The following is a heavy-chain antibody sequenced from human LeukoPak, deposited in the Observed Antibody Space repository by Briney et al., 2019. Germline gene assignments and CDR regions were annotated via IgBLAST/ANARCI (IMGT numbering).Heavy chain of an antibody. CDR1: GGSISSGSYY. D-gene: IGHD2-2*01. J-gene: IGHJ6*03. CDR2: IYTSWST. V-gene: IGHV4-61*02. Sequence: SETLSLTCTVSGGSISSGSYYWSWIRQPAGKGLEWIVRIYTSWSTYYNPSLKSRVSISINTSKNQFSLKLSSVTAADTAVYYCARGVGSSSRVRYSYMDVWGKGTTVTASS. CDR3: ARGVGSSSRVRYSYMDV.